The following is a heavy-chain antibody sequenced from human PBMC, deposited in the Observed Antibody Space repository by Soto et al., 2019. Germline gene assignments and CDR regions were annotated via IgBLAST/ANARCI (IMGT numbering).Heavy chain of an antibody. D-gene: IGHD6-6*01. Sequence: SETLSLTCTVSGGSISSYYWSWIRQPPGKGLEWIGYIYYSGSTNYNPYLKSRLTISVDTSKNQFSLKLSSVTAADTAAYYCELAGLYSSTSFDYWGQGTLGTGSS. J-gene: IGHJ4*02. V-gene: IGHV4-59*01. CDR2: IYYSGST. CDR1: GGSISSYY. CDR3: ELAGLYSSTSFDY.